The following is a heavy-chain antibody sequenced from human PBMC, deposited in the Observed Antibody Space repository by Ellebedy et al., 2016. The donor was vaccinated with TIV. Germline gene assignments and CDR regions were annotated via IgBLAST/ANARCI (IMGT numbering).Heavy chain of an antibody. J-gene: IGHJ4*02. V-gene: IGHV3-33*01. D-gene: IGHD4-17*01. Sequence: GGSLRLSXAASGFTFSSYGMHWVRQAPGKGLEWVAVIWYDGSNKYYADSVKGRFTISRDNSENTLYLQMNSLRAEDTAVYYCARHYGDYGKDHWGQGTLVTVSS. CDR3: ARHYGDYGKDH. CDR2: IWYDGSNK. CDR1: GFTFSSYG.